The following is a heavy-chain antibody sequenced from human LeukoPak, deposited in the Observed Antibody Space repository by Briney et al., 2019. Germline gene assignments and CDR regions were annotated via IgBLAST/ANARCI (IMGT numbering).Heavy chain of an antibody. J-gene: IGHJ4*02. V-gene: IGHV1-2*02. CDR1: GYTFTGYY. D-gene: IGHD3-3*01. Sequence: ASVKVSCKASGYTFTGYYMHWVRQAPGQGLEWMGWINPNGGGTNYAQKFQGRVTMTRDTSITTAYMELSRLGSDDTAVYYCARGGGTVFGVINDWGQGTLVTVSS. CDR2: INPNGGGT. CDR3: ARGGGTVFGVIND.